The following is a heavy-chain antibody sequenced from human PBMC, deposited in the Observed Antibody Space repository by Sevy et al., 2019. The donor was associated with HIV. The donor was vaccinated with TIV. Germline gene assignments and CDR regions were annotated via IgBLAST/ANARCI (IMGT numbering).Heavy chain of an antibody. CDR1: GFTFSDHR. V-gene: IGHV3-30*03. CDR2: ISYDGRNNK. CDR3: ARDRGEILSSAFDY. D-gene: IGHD3-16*01. J-gene: IGHJ4*02. Sequence: GGSLRLSCVALGFTFSDHRMHWVRQAPGKGLEWVAVISYDGRNNKYNVDSVKGRFTISRDNSKNTVYLQMNSLRPEDTAIYYCARDRGEILSSAFDYWGQGTLVTVSS.